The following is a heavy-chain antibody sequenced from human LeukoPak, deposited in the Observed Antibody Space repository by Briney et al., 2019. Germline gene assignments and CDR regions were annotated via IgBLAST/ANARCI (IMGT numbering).Heavy chain of an antibody. CDR3: ARDGAPGELKGELDY. Sequence: GGSLRLSCAASGFIFSSYWMSWVRQAPGKGLEWVANIKQDGSEKYYVDSVKGRFTISRDNAKNSLYLQMNSLRAEDTAVYYCARDGAPGELKGELDYWGQGTLVTVSS. V-gene: IGHV3-7*01. D-gene: IGHD1-26*01. CDR1: GFIFSSYW. J-gene: IGHJ4*02. CDR2: IKQDGSEK.